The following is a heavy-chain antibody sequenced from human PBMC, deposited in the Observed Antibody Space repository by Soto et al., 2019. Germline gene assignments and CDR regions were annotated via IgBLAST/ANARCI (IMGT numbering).Heavy chain of an antibody. Sequence: QVQLVQSGAEVKKPGASVKVSCKASGYTFTSYGISWVRQAPGQGLEWMGWISAYNGNTNYAQKPQGRVTRTTDTSTSTAYMELRSVRADDTAVYYCARAGSVVLMVYATHYYGMDVWGQGTTVTVSS. V-gene: IGHV1-18*01. CDR3: ARAGSVVLMVYATHYYGMDV. D-gene: IGHD2-8*01. CDR2: ISAYNGNT. J-gene: IGHJ6*02. CDR1: GYTFTSYG.